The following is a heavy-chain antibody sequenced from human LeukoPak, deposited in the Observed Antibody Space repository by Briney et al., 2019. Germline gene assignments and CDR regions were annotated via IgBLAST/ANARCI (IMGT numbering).Heavy chain of an antibody. V-gene: IGHV3-9*01. J-gene: IGHJ6*04. Sequence: GGSLRLSCAASGFTFDDYAMHWVRQAPGKGLEWVSGISWNSGSIGYADSVKGRFTISRDNAKNSLYLQMNSLRAEDTALYYCARDGTLGVWGKGTTVTVSS. D-gene: IGHD1-14*01. CDR1: GFTFDDYA. CDR2: ISWNSGSI. CDR3: ARDGTLGV.